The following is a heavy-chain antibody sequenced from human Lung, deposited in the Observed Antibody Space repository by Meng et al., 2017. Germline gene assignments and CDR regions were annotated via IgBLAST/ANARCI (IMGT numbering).Heavy chain of an antibody. CDR1: GYTFIDAY. Sequence: QVPLVQFGACVKRPGASVKLSCRASGYTFIDAYVHWVRQAPGQGLEWMGRIIPSSGDANSAQKFLGRVTLTWDTSISTAYMELSSLRSDDTAIYYCARDGGNYDFDYWGQGTLVTVSS. CDR2: IIPSSGDA. CDR3: ARDGGNYDFDY. V-gene: IGHV1-2*06. D-gene: IGHD1-7*01. J-gene: IGHJ4*02.